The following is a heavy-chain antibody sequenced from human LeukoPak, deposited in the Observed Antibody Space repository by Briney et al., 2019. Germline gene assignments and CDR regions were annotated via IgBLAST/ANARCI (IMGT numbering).Heavy chain of an antibody. CDR2: IRYDGSNK. CDR3: ARGGGYEAQYYYYYLDV. CDR1: GFTFSSYG. J-gene: IGHJ6*03. D-gene: IGHD5-12*01. Sequence: GGSLRLSCAASGFTFSSYGMHWVRQAPGKGLEWVAFIRYDGSNKYYADSVKGRFTISRDNSKNTLYLQMKSLRAEDTAVYYCARGGGYEAQYYYYYLDVWGKGTTVTISS. V-gene: IGHV3-30*02.